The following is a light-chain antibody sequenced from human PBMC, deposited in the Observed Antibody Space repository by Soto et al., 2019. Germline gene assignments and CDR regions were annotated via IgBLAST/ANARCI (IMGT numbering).Light chain of an antibody. CDR1: QGLSSW. CDR3: QQYNSYPIT. Sequence: DIQMTQSPSALSAAVGDRATITCRTSQGLSSWLALYQQNPAKAPKSLIDAASNLQSGVPSRFSGSGSGTEFTLTISSLQPEAWATYECQQYNSYPITFRHGTRLE. V-gene: IGKV1D-16*01. CDR2: AAS. J-gene: IGKJ5*01.